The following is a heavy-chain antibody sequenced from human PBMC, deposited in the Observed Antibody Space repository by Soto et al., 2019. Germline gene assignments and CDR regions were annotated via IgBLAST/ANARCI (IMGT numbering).Heavy chain of an antibody. J-gene: IGHJ3*02. Sequence: PGGSLRLSCAASGFTFSSYGMHWVRQAPGKGLEWVAVIWYDGSNKYYADSVKGRFTISRDNSKNTLYLQMNSLRAEDTAVYYCAREVGEGGYCSGGSSYNAFDIWGQGTMVTVSS. CDR3: AREVGEGGYCSGGSSYNAFDI. CDR1: GFTFSSYG. CDR2: IWYDGSNK. V-gene: IGHV3-33*01. D-gene: IGHD2-15*01.